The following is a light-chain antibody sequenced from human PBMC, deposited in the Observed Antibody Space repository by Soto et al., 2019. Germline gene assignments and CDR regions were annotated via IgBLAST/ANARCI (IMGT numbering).Light chain of an antibody. CDR2: AAS. Sequence: IQLTQSPSSLSASVGDRVTITCRASQGISSSLAWYQQQPGKAPKLLIYAASTLQSGVPSRFSGSGSGTDFTLTISSLQPEDFATYYCQQSYSTPWTFGQGTKVEIK. CDR3: QQSYSTPWT. CDR1: QGISSS. V-gene: IGKV1-9*01. J-gene: IGKJ1*01.